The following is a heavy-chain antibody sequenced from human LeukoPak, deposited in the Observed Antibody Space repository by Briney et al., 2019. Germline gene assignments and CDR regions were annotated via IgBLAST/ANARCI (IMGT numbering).Heavy chain of an antibody. Sequence: GGSLRLSCAASGFTFSSYGMHWVRQAPGKGLEWVAVIWYDGSNKDHANSVKGRFTISRDNSKNTLYLQMNSLRAEDTAVYYCAKDYSSGDPVDYWGQGTLVTVSS. D-gene: IGHD7-27*01. J-gene: IGHJ4*02. CDR3: AKDYSSGDPVDY. CDR2: IWYDGSNK. V-gene: IGHV3-30*02. CDR1: GFTFSSYG.